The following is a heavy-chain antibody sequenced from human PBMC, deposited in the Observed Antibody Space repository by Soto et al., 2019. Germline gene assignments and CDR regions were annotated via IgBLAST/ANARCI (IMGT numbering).Heavy chain of an antibody. CDR1: GYTFSNYG. J-gene: IGHJ5*02. CDR3: ARVVPGAEAWFGP. CDR2: ISLYSDGT. Sequence: GASLKVSCKTSGYTFSNYGITWVRQAPGQPLEWLGWISLYSDGTNYAQKFQGRVSMTTDTSTTTAYTELRSLRSDDTAVYYCARVVPGAEAWFGPWGQGPLVTVSS. D-gene: IGHD2-2*01. V-gene: IGHV1-18*01.